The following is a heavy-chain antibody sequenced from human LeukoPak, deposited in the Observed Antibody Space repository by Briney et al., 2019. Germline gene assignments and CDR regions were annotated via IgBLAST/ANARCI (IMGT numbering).Heavy chain of an antibody. Sequence: PGESLKISCKGSGYSFSTYWIAWVRQMPGKGLEWMGIIYPADSDTRYSPSFQGQVTISADKSISTAYLQWSSLKASGTTIYYCARLLSPNDPHYFDYWGQGTLVTVSP. CDR2: IYPADSDT. V-gene: IGHV5-51*01. J-gene: IGHJ4*02. CDR1: GYSFSTYW. CDR3: ARLLSPNDPHYFDY.